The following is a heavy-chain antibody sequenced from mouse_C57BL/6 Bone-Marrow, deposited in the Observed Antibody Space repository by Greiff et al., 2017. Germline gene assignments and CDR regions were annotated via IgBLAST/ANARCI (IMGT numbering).Heavy chain of an antibody. Sequence: QVQLQQSGAELVRPGASVKLSCKASGYTFTDYSINWVKQRTGQGLEWIAWIYPGSGNTYYNEKFKGKDTLTAEKSSSTAYMHLSSLTAEDSAVYFCARRDYYGSSYYAMDYCGQGTSVTVSS. J-gene: IGHJ4*01. D-gene: IGHD1-1*01. V-gene: IGHV1-76*01. CDR2: IYPGSGNT. CDR1: GYTFTDYS. CDR3: ARRDYYGSSYYAMDY.